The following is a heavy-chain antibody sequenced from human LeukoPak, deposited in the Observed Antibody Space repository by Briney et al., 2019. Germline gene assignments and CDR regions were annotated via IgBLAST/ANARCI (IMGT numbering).Heavy chain of an antibody. CDR1: GGSFSGYY. J-gene: IGHJ3*02. Sequence: PSETLSLTCAVYGGSFSGYYWSWIRQPPGKGLEWIREINHSGSTNYNPSLKSRVTISVDTSKNQFSLKLSSVTAADTAVYYCARDRELGAFDIWGQGTMVTVSS. D-gene: IGHD3-10*01. V-gene: IGHV4-34*01. CDR2: INHSGST. CDR3: ARDRELGAFDI.